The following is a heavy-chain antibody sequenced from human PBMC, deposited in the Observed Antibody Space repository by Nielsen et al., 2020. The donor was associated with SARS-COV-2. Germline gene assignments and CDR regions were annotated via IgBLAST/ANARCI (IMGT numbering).Heavy chain of an antibody. D-gene: IGHD3-10*01. V-gene: IGHV3-21*01. CDR2: ISSSSSYI. Sequence: GGSLRLSCAVSGFTFRSYSMNWVRQAPGKGLEWVSSISSSSSYIYYADSVKGRFTITRANAKNTLYLQMNSLSAADTAVYYYAKETSYGLGSYGYWGQGTLVTVSS. J-gene: IGHJ4*02. CDR3: AKETSYGLGSYGY. CDR1: GFTFRSYS.